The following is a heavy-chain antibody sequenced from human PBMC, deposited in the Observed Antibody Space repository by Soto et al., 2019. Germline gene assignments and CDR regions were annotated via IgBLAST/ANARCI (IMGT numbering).Heavy chain of an antibody. CDR1: GFTFSSYR. J-gene: IGHJ4*02. D-gene: IGHD4-17*01. CDR3: AREATVIYFDY. CDR2: INSDGSST. Sequence: GGSLRLSCVASGFTFSSYRMHWVRQAPGKGLVWVSRINSDGSSTSYADSVKGRFTISRDNAKNTLYLQMNSLRAEDTAVYYCAREATVIYFDYWGQGTLVTVSS. V-gene: IGHV3-74*01.